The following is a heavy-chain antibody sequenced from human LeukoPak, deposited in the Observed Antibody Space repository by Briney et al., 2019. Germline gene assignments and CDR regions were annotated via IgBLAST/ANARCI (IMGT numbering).Heavy chain of an antibody. CDR2: INHSGST. J-gene: IGHJ4*02. Sequence: SETLSLTCAVYGGSFSGYYWSWIRQPPGKGLEWIGEINHSGSTNYNSSLKSRVTISVDTSKNQFSLKLSSVTAADTAVYYCARGVVVPAATPDSYYFDYWGQGTLVTVSS. V-gene: IGHV4-34*01. CDR3: ARGVVVPAATPDSYYFDY. CDR1: GGSFSGYY. D-gene: IGHD2-2*01.